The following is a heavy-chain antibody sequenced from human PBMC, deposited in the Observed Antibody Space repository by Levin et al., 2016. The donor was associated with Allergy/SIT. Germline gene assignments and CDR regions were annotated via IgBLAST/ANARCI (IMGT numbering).Heavy chain of an antibody. J-gene: IGHJ4*02. CDR3: ARSRWELLPFDY. D-gene: IGHD1-26*01. V-gene: IGHV4-59*01. Sequence: RQAPGKGLEWIGYIYYSGSTNYNPSLKSRVTISVDTSKNQFSLKLSSVTAADTAVYYCARSRWELLPFDYWGQGTLVTVSS. CDR2: IYYSGST.